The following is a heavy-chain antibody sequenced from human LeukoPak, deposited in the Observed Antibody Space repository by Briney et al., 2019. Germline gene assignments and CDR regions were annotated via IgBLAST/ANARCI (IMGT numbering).Heavy chain of an antibody. Sequence: ASVKVSCKASGYTFTSYFMHWVRQAPGQGLEWMGIINPRGTSTNYAQKFQGRVTMTRDTSTSTVYMELSSLISEDTAVYYCARGDHVRIYAESAFDIWGQGTMVTVSS. V-gene: IGHV1-46*01. CDR3: ARGDHVRIYAESAFDI. J-gene: IGHJ3*02. CDR2: INPRGTST. D-gene: IGHD5/OR15-5a*01. CDR1: GYTFTSYF.